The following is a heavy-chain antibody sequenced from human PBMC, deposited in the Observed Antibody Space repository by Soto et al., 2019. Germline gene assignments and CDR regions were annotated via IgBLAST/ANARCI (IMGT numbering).Heavy chain of an antibody. Sequence: QVQLQKSGPGLVKPSGTLSLTCAVSGGSISSSYWWSWVRQPPGTGLEWIGEMYHTGSTNYNPSLKNRVTISVDKSKNQFSLRVSSVTVADTAVYHCARKQWVVPNWFDPWGQGILVTVSS. CDR2: MYHTGST. CDR3: ARKQWVVPNWFDP. D-gene: IGHD6-19*01. CDR1: GGSISSSYW. J-gene: IGHJ5*02. V-gene: IGHV4-4*02.